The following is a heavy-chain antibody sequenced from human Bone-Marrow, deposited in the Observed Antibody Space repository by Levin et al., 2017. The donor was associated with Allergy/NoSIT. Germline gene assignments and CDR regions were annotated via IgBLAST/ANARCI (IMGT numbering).Heavy chain of an antibody. CDR3: ARENSGPSDLWSGYRGFDY. V-gene: IGHV1-18*01. Sequence: ASVKVSCRASGYTFTFYGISWVRQAPGQGLEWMGWISPYNGDTNYAQKLQGRVTMTTDTSTNIAYMELRSLRSDDTAVYYCARENSGPSDLWSGYRGFDYWGQGTLVTVSS. CDR2: ISPYNGDT. CDR1: GYTFTFYG. J-gene: IGHJ4*02. D-gene: IGHD3-3*01.